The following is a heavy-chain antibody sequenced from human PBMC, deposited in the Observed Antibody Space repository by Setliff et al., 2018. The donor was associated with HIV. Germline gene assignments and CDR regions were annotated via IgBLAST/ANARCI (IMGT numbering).Heavy chain of an antibody. CDR3: AKTFDYSQGSGSYWHHTRYFDS. V-gene: IGHV3-23*01. CDR1: GFSFSDYS. D-gene: IGHD3-10*01. J-gene: IGHJ4*02. Sequence: GSLRLSCVASGFSFSDYSMNWIRQAPGKGLEWVSSISVSGDITDYADSVKGRFTISRDNSRHILYLQMTSLRAEDTAMYFCAKTFDYSQGSGSYWHHTRYFDSWGQGTLVTVSS. CDR2: ISVSGDIT.